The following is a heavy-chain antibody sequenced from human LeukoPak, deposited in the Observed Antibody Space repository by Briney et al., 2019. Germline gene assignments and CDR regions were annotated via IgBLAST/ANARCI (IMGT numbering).Heavy chain of an antibody. D-gene: IGHD2-15*01. CDR1: GFTFSSYA. V-gene: IGHV3-30*04. CDR3: AKDIVGGGNDH. Sequence: GGSLRLSCAASGFTFSSYAMHWVRQAPGKGLEWVAVISYDGSNKYYADSVKGRFTISRDNSKNTLYLQMNSLRVEDTAVYYCAKDIVGGGNDHWGQGILVTVSS. J-gene: IGHJ5*02. CDR2: ISYDGSNK.